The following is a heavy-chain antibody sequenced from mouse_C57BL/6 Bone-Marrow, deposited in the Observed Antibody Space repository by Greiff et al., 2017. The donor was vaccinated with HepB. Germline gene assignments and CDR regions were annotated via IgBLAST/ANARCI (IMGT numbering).Heavy chain of an antibody. CDR2: IYPGDGYT. V-gene: IGHV1-82*01. Sequence: QVQLQQSGPELVKPGASVKISCKASGYAFSSSWMNWVKQRPGKGLEWIGRIYPGDGYTNYNGKFKGKATLTADKSSSTAYMQLSSLTSEDSAVYFCADWDGGYFDVWGTGTTVTVSS. CDR3: ADWDGGYFDV. D-gene: IGHD4-1*01. J-gene: IGHJ1*03. CDR1: GYAFSSSW.